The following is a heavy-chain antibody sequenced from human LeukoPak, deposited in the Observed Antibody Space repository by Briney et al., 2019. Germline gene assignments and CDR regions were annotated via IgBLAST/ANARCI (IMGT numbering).Heavy chain of an antibody. CDR3: ARDSMRIQTGTTP. J-gene: IGHJ5*02. D-gene: IGHD1-1*01. CDR1: GGSISSYY. Sequence: PSETLSLTCTVSGGSISSYYWSWIRQPPGKGLEWIGYIYYSGYTNYNPSLKSRVTISVDTSKNQFSLKLSSVTAADTALYFCARDSMRIQTGTTPWGQGTLVTVSS. V-gene: IGHV4-59*01. CDR2: IYYSGYT.